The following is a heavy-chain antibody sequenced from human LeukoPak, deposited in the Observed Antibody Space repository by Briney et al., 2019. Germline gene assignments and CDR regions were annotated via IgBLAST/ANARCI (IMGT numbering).Heavy chain of an antibody. CDR2: INPNSGGT. J-gene: IGHJ4*02. Sequence: GASVKVSCKASGYTFTGYYMHWVRQAPGQGLEWMGRINPNSGGTNYAQKFQGRVTMTRDTSISTAYMELSRLRSDDTAVYYCARDSYYYDSSGYYYYFDYGGQGTLVTVSS. CDR1: GYTFTGYY. D-gene: IGHD3-22*01. CDR3: ARDSYYYDSSGYYYYFDY. V-gene: IGHV1-2*06.